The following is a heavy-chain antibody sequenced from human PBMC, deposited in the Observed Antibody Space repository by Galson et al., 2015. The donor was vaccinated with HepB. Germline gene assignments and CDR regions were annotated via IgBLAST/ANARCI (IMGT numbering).Heavy chain of an antibody. CDR1: GYTFTGYY. Sequence: SVKVSCKASGYTFTGYYMHWVRQAPGQGLEWMGRINPNSGGTNYAQKFQGRVTMTRDTSISTAYMELSRLRSDDTAVYYCARADGVRNYPLGAYNWFDPWGQGTLVTVSS. D-gene: IGHD1-7*01. V-gene: IGHV1-2*06. CDR2: INPNSGGT. J-gene: IGHJ5*02. CDR3: ARADGVRNYPLGAYNWFDP.